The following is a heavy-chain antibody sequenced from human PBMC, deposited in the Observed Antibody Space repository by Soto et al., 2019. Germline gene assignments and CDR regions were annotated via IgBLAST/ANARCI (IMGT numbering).Heavy chain of an antibody. CDR1: GGSISSYY. D-gene: IGHD6-13*01. CDR2: ISYRGST. CDR3: ARRIAAAGTSNYYGLDV. Sequence: QVQLQESGPGLVKPSETLSLTCTVSGGSISSYYWSWIRQPPGKGLVWIGYISYRGSTNHSPSLKSRVSISADTSKNQFSLKLSSVTAADTAVYYCARRIAAAGTSNYYGLDVWGQGTTVSVSS. V-gene: IGHV4-59*01. J-gene: IGHJ6*02.